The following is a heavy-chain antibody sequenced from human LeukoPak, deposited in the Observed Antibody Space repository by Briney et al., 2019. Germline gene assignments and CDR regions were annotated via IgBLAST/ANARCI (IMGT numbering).Heavy chain of an antibody. Sequence: GGSLRLSCAASGFTFSSYEMNWVRQAPGKWLEWVSYISSSGSTIYYADSVKGRFTISRDNAKNSLYLQMNSLGVEDMGVYYCARIVMVTPPSKWFYGYWGQGTLVTVSS. D-gene: IGHD2-21*02. CDR1: GFTFSSYE. CDR3: ARIVMVTPPSKWFYGY. CDR2: ISSSGSTI. J-gene: IGHJ4*02. V-gene: IGHV3-48*03.